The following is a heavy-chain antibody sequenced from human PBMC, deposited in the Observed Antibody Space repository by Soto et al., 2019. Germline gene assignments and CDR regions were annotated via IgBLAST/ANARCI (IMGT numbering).Heavy chain of an antibody. V-gene: IGHV3-33*01. CDR3: ARDLSGSLDY. J-gene: IGHJ4*02. CDR1: GFTFSSYG. Sequence: QVQLVESGGGVVQPGRSLRLSCAASGFTFSSYGMHWVRQPPGKGLEWVAVIWYDGSNKYYADSVKGRFTISRDNSKNTLYLQMNSLRAEDTAVYYCARDLSGSLDYWGQGTLVTVSS. D-gene: IGHD1-26*01. CDR2: IWYDGSNK.